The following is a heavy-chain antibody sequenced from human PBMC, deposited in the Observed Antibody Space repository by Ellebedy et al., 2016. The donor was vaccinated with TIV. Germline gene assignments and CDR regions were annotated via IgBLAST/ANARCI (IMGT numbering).Heavy chain of an antibody. J-gene: IGHJ4*02. Sequence: GRYTISRDNSRNTLYLQMSNLRPEDTAMYYCARGDSGSYLDYWGQGNLVTVSS. V-gene: IGHV3-30*15. CDR3: ARGDSGSYLDY. D-gene: IGHD1-26*01.